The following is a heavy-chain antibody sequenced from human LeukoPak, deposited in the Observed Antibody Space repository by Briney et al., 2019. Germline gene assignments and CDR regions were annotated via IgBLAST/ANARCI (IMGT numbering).Heavy chain of an antibody. CDR1: GYTFTGYY. Sequence: ASVKVSCKASGYTFTGYYMHWVRQAPGQGLEWMGWINPNSGGTNYAQKFQGRVTMTRDTSISTAYMELSRLRSDDTAVYYCARTSVAPREWLSFDYWGQGTLVTVFS. V-gene: IGHV1-2*02. CDR2: INPNSGGT. CDR3: ARTSVAPREWLSFDY. D-gene: IGHD3-3*01. J-gene: IGHJ4*02.